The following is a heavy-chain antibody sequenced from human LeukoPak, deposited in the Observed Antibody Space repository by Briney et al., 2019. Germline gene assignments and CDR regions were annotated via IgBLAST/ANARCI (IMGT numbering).Heavy chain of an antibody. D-gene: IGHD3-22*01. J-gene: IGHJ4*02. Sequence: GESLKISCKGSGYSFTSYWIGWVRQMPGKGLEWMGIIYPGDSDTRYSPSFQGQVTISADKSISTAYLQWSSLKASDTAMYYCARGEPDYYDSSGYYLPFDYWGQGTLVTVSS. CDR3: ARGEPDYYDSSGYYLPFDY. CDR1: GYSFTSYW. CDR2: IYPGDSDT. V-gene: IGHV5-51*01.